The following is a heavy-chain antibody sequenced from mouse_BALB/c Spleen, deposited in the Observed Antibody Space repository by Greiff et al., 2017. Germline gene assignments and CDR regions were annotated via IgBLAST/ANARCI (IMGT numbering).Heavy chain of an antibody. D-gene: IGHD1-1*01. Sequence: VQLQQPGAELVKPGASVKLSCKASGYTFTSYYMHWVKQRPEQGLEWIGWIDPENGNTIYDPKFQGKASITADTSSNTAYLQLSSLTSEDTAVYYCARAFITTDAMDYWGQGTSVTVSS. CDR3: ARAFITTDAMDY. CDR1: GYTFTSYY. CDR2: IDPENGNT. V-gene: IGHV14-1*02. J-gene: IGHJ4*01.